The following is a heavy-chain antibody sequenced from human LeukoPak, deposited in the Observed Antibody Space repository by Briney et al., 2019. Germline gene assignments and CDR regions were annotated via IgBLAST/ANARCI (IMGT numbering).Heavy chain of an antibody. CDR2: IYYSGST. Sequence: PSETLSLTCSVSGGSMNSYYWSWIRQSPGKGLEWIGYIYYSGSTNYNPSLKSRVTISVDTSKNQFSLKLSSVTAADTAVYYCARGSARWELLNWGQGTLVTVSS. D-gene: IGHD1-26*01. CDR1: GGSMNSYY. CDR3: ARGSARWELLN. V-gene: IGHV4-59*08. J-gene: IGHJ4*02.